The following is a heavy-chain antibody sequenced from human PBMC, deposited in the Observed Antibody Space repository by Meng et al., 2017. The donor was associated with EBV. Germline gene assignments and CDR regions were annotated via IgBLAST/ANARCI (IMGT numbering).Heavy chain of an antibody. J-gene: IGHJ5*02. CDR3: AKGADLAAAGTFWFDP. CDR1: RYTFTGYS. D-gene: IGHD6-13*01. V-gene: IGHV1-2*06. CDR2: INPNSGGT. Sequence: QLVESGAEGKQPGAAGKVSCQASRYTFTGYSMHWVRQAPGQGLEWMGRINPNSGGTNYAQKFQGRVTMTRDTSISTAYMELSRLRSDDTAVYYCAKGADLAAAGTFWFDPWGQGTLVTVSS.